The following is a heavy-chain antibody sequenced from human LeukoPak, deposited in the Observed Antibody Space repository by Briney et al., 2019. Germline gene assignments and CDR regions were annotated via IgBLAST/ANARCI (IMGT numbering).Heavy chain of an antibody. CDR1: GLSFTTYG. Sequence: GGSLRLSCAASGLSFTTYGVHWVRQAPGKGLEWVAFLSYDGINKFYADSVRGRFTISRDNSKSTLSLQMNSLRAEDTAVYYCTKDSSVPFGITDWGQGTLVTVSS. CDR2: LSYDGINK. J-gene: IGHJ4*02. CDR3: TKDSSVPFGITD. V-gene: IGHV3-33*05. D-gene: IGHD5/OR15-5a*01.